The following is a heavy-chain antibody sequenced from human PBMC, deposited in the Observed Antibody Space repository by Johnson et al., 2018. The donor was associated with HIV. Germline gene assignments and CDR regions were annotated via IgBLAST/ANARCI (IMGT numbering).Heavy chain of an antibody. CDR1: AFTFSSYW. Sequence: VQLMESGGGLVQPGGSLRLSCAASAFTFSSYWMSWVRQAPGTGLEWVANIKQDGSEKYYVDSVKGRFTISRDNAKKSLYLQMNSLRAEDTAVYYCARGYGTSGYYYGDAFDIWGQGTLVTVSS. CDR2: IKQDGSEK. CDR3: ARGYGTSGYYYGDAFDI. V-gene: IGHV3-7*01. D-gene: IGHD3-22*01. J-gene: IGHJ3*02.